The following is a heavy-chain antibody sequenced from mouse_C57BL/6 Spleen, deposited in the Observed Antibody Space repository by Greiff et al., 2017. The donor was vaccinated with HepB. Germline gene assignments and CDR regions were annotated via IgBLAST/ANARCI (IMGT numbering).Heavy chain of an antibody. CDR1: GYSIPSDY. V-gene: IGHV3-8*01. J-gene: IGHJ3*01. D-gene: IGHD1-1*01. CDR3: ARAYYGSSRAFAY. Sequence: EVKLMESGPGLAKPSQTLSLTCSVTGYSIPSDYWNWIRKFPGNKLEYMGYISYSGSTYYNPSLKSRISITRDTSKNQYYLQLNSVTTEDTATYYCARAYYGSSRAFAYWGQGTLVTVSA. CDR2: ISYSGST.